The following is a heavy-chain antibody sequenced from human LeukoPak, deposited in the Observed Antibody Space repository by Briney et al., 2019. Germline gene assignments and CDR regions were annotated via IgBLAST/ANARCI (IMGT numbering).Heavy chain of an antibody. D-gene: IGHD3-3*01. Sequence: GASVKVSCKASGGTFSSYAISWVRQAPGQGLEWMGGINPIFGTANYAQKFQGRVTITADESTSTAYMELSSLRSEDTAVYYCARSNSDYDFWSGNRPLDYWGQGTLVTVSS. J-gene: IGHJ4*02. CDR2: INPIFGTA. V-gene: IGHV1-69*13. CDR1: GGTFSSYA. CDR3: ARSNSDYDFWSGNRPLDY.